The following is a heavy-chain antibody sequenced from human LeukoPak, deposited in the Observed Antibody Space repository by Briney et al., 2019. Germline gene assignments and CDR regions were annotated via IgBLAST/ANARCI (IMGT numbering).Heavy chain of an antibody. V-gene: IGHV4-34*01. J-gene: IGHJ5*02. Sequence: SETLSLTCAVYGGSFSGYYWSWIRQPPGKGLEWIGEINHSGSTNYNPSLKSRVTTSVDTSKNQFSLKLSSVTAADTAVYYCARDRIAVAGYNWFDPWGQGTLVTVSS. CDR1: GGSFSGYY. CDR2: INHSGST. D-gene: IGHD6-19*01. CDR3: ARDRIAVAGYNWFDP.